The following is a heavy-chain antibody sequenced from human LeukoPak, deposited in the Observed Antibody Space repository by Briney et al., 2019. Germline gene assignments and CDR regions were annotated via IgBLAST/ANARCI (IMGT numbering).Heavy chain of an antibody. CDR2: ISGNGGTT. CDR1: GFTSSNYA. V-gene: IGHV3-23*01. D-gene: IGHD6-13*01. Sequence: PGGSLRLSCVESGFTSSNYAMSWVRQAPGGGLEWVAAISGNGGTTYYTDSVKGRFTISRDNSKNTLYLQMNSLRAEDTAVFYCAKATTISAAGSHFVYWGQGTLVTVSS. J-gene: IGHJ4*02. CDR3: AKATTISAAGSHFVY.